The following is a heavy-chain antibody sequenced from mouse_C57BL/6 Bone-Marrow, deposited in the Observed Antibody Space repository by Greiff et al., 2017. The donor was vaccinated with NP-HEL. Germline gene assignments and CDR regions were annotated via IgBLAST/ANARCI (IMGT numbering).Heavy chain of an antibody. CDR1: GFTFSDYG. D-gene: IGHD1-1*01. Sequence: EVHLVESGGGLVQPGGSLKLSCAASGFTFSDYGMAWVRQAPRKGPEWVAFISNLAYSIYYADTVTGRFTIARENAKNTLYLEMSSLRSEDTAMYYCARRGLLRWYFDVWGTGTTVTVSS. J-gene: IGHJ1*03. V-gene: IGHV5-15*01. CDR2: ISNLAYSI. CDR3: ARRGLLRWYFDV.